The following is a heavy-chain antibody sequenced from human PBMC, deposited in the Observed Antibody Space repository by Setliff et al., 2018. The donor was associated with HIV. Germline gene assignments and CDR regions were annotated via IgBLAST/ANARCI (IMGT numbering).Heavy chain of an antibody. V-gene: IGHV1-2*06. CDR1: GYSFTDYY. CDR3: AREGQDSGGCYYFDY. CDR2: INPEGSAK. J-gene: IGHJ4*02. D-gene: IGHD6-19*01. Sequence: ASVKVSCKASGYSFTDYYMHWVRQAPGQGLEYMGRINPEGSAKIYAENFQGRVTMTRDMSISTAYMEVNRRTSDDTALYYCAREGQDSGGCYYFDYWGQGTLVTVSS.